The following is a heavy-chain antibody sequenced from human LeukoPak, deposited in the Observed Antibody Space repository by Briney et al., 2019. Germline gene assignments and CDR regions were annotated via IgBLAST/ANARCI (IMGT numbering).Heavy chain of an antibody. J-gene: IGHJ4*02. CDR2: ISGSGNT. CDR1: GFTFSSYG. Sequence: GGSLRLSCAASGFTFSSYGMSWVRQAPGKGLEWVSSISGSGNTYYADSVKGRFTVSRDNSKNTLYLQVNSLRAEDTAVFYCAKGGISSAAGLDYWGQGILVTVSS. CDR3: AKGGISSAAGLDY. V-gene: IGHV3-23*01. D-gene: IGHD6-13*01.